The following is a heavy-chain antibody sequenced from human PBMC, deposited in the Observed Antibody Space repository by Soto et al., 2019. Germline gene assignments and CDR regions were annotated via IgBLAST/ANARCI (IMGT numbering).Heavy chain of an antibody. J-gene: IGHJ4*02. CDR1: GFTFSSYA. V-gene: IGHV3-23*01. CDR2: ISGSGGST. D-gene: IGHD2-8*01. CDR3: AKQYCTNGVCYFNVSFDY. Sequence: EVQLLESGGGLVQPGGSLRLSCAASGFTFSSYAMSWVRQAPGKGLEWVSAISGSGGSTYYADSVKGRFTISRDNSKNTLYLQMNSLRAEDTAVYYCAKQYCTNGVCYFNVSFDYWGQGTLVTVSS.